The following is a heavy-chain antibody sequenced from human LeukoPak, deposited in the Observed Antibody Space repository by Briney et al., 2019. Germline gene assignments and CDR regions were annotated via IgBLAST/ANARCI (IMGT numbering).Heavy chain of an antibody. CDR3: ARRLTQCDCFDP. V-gene: IGHV6-1*01. J-gene: IGHJ5*02. CDR2: TYYRSTWYN. CDR1: GDSVSINSVT. D-gene: IGHD2-21*02. Sequence: SQTLSLTCAISGDSVSINSVTWNWIRQSPSRGLEWLGRTYYRSTWYNDYAVSVRGRITVNPDTSKNQSSLHLNSVTPEDTAVYYCARRLTQCDCFDPWGQGILVTVSS.